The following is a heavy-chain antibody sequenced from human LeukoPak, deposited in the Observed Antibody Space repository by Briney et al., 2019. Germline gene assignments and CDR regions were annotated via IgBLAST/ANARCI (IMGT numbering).Heavy chain of an antibody. CDR1: GFTFDDYA. Sequence: GGSLTLSCAASGFTFDDYAMHWVRQAPGKGLAGVSGITWNSGSIGYADSVKGRFTISRDNAKNSLYLQMNSLRAEDTALYYCAKDTTATLNYFDYWGQGTLVTVSS. J-gene: IGHJ4*02. CDR3: AKDTTATLNYFDY. CDR2: ITWNSGSI. V-gene: IGHV3-9*01. D-gene: IGHD2-21*02.